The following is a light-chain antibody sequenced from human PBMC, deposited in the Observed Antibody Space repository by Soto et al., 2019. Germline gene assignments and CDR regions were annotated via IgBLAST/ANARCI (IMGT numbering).Light chain of an antibody. V-gene: IGKV1-5*01. CDR2: DAC. CDR3: QQYNSYYS. Sequence: DILMTQSPSTLSASVGDRVTITCRASQSINSYLAWYQQKPGKARKLLIYDACSVASGVARFFSGRGSGAVCTLTISSVQHDDFVCYYWQQYNSYYSFGQGTKVDIK. CDR1: QSINSY. J-gene: IGKJ2*03.